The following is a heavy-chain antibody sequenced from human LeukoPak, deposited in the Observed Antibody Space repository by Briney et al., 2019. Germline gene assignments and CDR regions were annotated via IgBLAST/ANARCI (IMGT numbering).Heavy chain of an antibody. J-gene: IGHJ5*02. CDR1: GGSFSGYY. D-gene: IGHD2-2*01. CDR2: INHSVST. CDR3: ARGLVRGDCSSTSCSNWFDP. V-gene: IGHV4-34*01. Sequence: SETLSLTCAVYGGSFSGYYWSWIRQPPGKGLEWIGEINHSVSTNYSPSLKSRVTISVDTSKNQFSLKLSSVTAADTAVYYCARGLVRGDCSSTSCSNWFDPWGQGTLVTVSS.